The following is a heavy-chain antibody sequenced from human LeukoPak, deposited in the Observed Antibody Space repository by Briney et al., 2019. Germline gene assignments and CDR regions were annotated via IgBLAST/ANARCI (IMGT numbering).Heavy chain of an antibody. V-gene: IGHV4-59*01. CDR2: IYYSGST. Sequence: PSETLSLTCTVSGGSISTYCWSWIRQPPGKGLEWIGCIYYSGSTNYNPSLKSRVTMSVDTSKNHFSLKLNSVTAADTAVYYCARGSGWFEYWGQGTLVTVSS. J-gene: IGHJ5*01. CDR3: ARGSGWFEY. CDR1: GGSISTYC.